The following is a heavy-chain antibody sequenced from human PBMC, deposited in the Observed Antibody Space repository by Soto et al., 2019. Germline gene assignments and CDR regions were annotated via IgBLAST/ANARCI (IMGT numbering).Heavy chain of an antibody. CDR2: MNPNSGNT. CDR3: ARGPYYDXIWGSYRYINGWFDP. J-gene: IGHJ5*02. CDR1: GYTFTSYD. V-gene: IGHV1-8*01. Sequence: GTSVEAPFRASGYTFTSYDINWVRQATGQGLEWMGWMNPNSGNTGYAQKFQGRVTMTRNTSISTAYMELSSLRSEDTAVYYCARGPYYDXIWGSYRYINGWFDPWGQGTLVTVSS. D-gene: IGHD3-16*02.